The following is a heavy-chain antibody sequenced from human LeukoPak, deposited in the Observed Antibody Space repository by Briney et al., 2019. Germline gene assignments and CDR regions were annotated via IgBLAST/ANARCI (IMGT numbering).Heavy chain of an antibody. CDR2: ISGSGGST. D-gene: IGHD6-19*01. CDR1: GFTFSSYA. CDR3: AKDRSFNGIAVAAYFDY. J-gene: IGHJ4*02. V-gene: IGHV3-23*01. Sequence: GGSLRLSCAASGFTFSSYAMSWVRQAPGKGLEWVSAISGSGGSTYYADSVKGRFTISRDNSKNTLYLQMNSLRAEDTAVYYCAKDRSFNGIAVAAYFDYWGQGTLVTVSS.